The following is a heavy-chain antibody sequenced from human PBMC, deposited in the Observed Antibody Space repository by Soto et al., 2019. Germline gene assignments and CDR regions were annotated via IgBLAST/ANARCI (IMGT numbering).Heavy chain of an antibody. Sequence: QVQLVQSGAEVKKPGSSVKVSCKASGGTFSSYAISWVRQAPGQGLEWMGGIMPIFGTANYAQKFQGRVTITADESTSTAYMELGSLRSEDTAVYYCARVVEDTAMAYYYYGMDVWGQGTTVTVSS. V-gene: IGHV1-69*01. CDR3: ARVVEDTAMAYYYYGMDV. J-gene: IGHJ6*02. D-gene: IGHD5-18*01. CDR2: IMPIFGTA. CDR1: GGTFSSYA.